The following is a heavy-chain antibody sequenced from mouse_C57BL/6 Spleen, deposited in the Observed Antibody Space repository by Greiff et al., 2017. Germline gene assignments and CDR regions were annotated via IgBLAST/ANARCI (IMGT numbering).Heavy chain of an antibody. CDR2: INYDGSST. J-gene: IGHJ2*01. CDR1: GFTFSDYY. D-gene: IGHD1-1*01. Sequence: EVQRVESEGGLVQPGSSMKLSCTASGFTFSDYYMAWVRQVPEKGLEWVANINYDGSSTYYLDSLKSRFIISRDNAKNILYLQMSSLKSDDTATYYCARGRVFVTTVDYFDYWGQGTTLTVSS. CDR3: ARGRVFVTTVDYFDY. V-gene: IGHV5-16*01.